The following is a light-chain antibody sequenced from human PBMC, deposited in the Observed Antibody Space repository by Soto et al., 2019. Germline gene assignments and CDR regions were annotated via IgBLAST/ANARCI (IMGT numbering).Light chain of an antibody. CDR2: AAS. CDR3: QQSYSTPSIT. CDR1: QSISSY. Sequence: DIQMTQSPSSLSASVGDRVTLTCRASQSISSYLNWYQQKPGKAPKLLIYAASSLQSGVPSRFSGSGSGTDFTLTISSLQPEDFATYYCQQSYSTPSITFGQGTRLEI. J-gene: IGKJ5*01. V-gene: IGKV1-39*01.